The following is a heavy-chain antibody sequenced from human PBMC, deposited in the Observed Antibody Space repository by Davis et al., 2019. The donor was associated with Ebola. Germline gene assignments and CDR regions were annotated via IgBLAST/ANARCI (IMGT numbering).Heavy chain of an antibody. V-gene: IGHV3-30*19. Sequence: GESLKISCAASGFTFSSYGMHWVRQAPGKGLECVAVISYDGIEKYYPESVKGRFTISRDNSQDTLFLEMNNLRTDDTAVYFCARGLLPYGLDLWGQGTTVTVSS. D-gene: IGHD2-15*01. CDR1: GFTFSSYG. J-gene: IGHJ6*02. CDR3: ARGLLPYGLDL. CDR2: ISYDGIEK.